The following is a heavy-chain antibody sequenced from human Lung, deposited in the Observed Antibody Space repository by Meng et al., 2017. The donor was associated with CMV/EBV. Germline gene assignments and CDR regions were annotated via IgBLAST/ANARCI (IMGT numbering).Heavy chain of an antibody. CDR1: GFTLSSYW. CDR2: INQDGSET. Sequence: GESLKISCAASGFTLSSYWMSWVRQAPGKGLEWVANINQDGSETYYMDSVKGRFTISRDNAKNSLYLQMNSLRAGDTAVYYCARDHSGRGAFDIWGQRTRVTVSS. V-gene: IGHV3-7*01. D-gene: IGHD3-10*01. CDR3: ARDHSGRGAFDI. J-gene: IGHJ3*02.